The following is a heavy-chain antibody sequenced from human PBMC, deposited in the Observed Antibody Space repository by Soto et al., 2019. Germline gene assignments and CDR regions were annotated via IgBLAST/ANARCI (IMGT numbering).Heavy chain of an antibody. CDR3: ARANTSSAFDY. J-gene: IGHJ4*02. Sequence: QITLKESGPTLVKPTQTLTLTCTFSGFSLSTSGVGVGWIRQPPEKALEWLALIYWDDDKRYSPSLKSRLTITKDTSKNQVVLIMTNMDPVDTATYYCARANTSSAFDYWGQGTLVTVSS. CDR2: IYWDDDK. V-gene: IGHV2-5*02. D-gene: IGHD6-19*01. CDR1: GFSLSTSGVG.